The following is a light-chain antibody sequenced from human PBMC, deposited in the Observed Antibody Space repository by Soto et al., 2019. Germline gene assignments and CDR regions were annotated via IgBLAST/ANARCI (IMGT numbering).Light chain of an antibody. Sequence: QSGLTQPPSVSAAPGQKVTISCSGSSSNIGNNYVSWYQQLPGTAPKLLIYDNNKRPSGIPDRFSGSKSGTSATLGITGLKTGDEADYYCGTWDSSLSAFYVFGTGTKVTVL. J-gene: IGLJ1*01. CDR2: DNN. CDR3: GTWDSSLSAFYV. V-gene: IGLV1-51*01. CDR1: SSNIGNNY.